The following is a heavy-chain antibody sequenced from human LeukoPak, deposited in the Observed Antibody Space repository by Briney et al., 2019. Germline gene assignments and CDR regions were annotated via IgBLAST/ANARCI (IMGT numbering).Heavy chain of an antibody. CDR1: GFTFDDYA. J-gene: IGHJ4*02. D-gene: IGHD3-3*01. CDR2: ISWNSGSI. CDR3: AAEPSLEAH. Sequence: GGSLRLSCAASGFTFDDYAMHWVRQAPGRGLEWVSGISWNSGSIGYADSVKGRFTISRDNAKNSLYLQMNSLRAEDTALYYCAAEPSLEAHWGQGTLVTVSS. V-gene: IGHV3-9*01.